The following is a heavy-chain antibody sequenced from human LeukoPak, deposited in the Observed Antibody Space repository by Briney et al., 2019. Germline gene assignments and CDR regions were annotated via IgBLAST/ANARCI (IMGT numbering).Heavy chain of an antibody. CDR1: GGVFSGYA. J-gene: IGHJ4*02. CDR2: IIPMYDFT. Sequence: SVKVSCKSSGGVFSGYAMNWVRQAPGQGLEWMGGIIPMYDFTNYAPNFQGRVTITADKSTSTAYMELSRLRSEDTAVYYCARESQEGDSSGYFGYWGQGTQVIVSS. CDR3: ARESQEGDSSGYFGY. D-gene: IGHD3-22*01. V-gene: IGHV1-69*10.